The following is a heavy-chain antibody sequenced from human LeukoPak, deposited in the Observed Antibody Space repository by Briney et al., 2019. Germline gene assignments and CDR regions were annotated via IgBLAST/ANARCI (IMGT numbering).Heavy chain of an antibody. D-gene: IGHD3-10*01. V-gene: IGHV1-18*01. CDR1: GYTFTSYG. CDR2: ISAYNGNT. Sequence: ASVKVSCKASGYTFTSYGISWVRQAPGQGLEWMGWISAYNGNTNYAQKLQGRVTMTTDTSTSTAYMELRSLRSDDTAVYYCARGIPLSGFMVRGVRYYFDYWGQGTLVTVSS. J-gene: IGHJ4*02. CDR3: ARGIPLSGFMVRGVRYYFDY.